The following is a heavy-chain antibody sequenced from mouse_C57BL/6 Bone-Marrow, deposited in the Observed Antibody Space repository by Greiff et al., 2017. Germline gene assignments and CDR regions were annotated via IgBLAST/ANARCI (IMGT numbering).Heavy chain of an antibody. D-gene: IGHD1-1*02. CDR3: ARGGNCGGYYFDY. Sequence: QVQLQQSGAELVKPGASVKMSCKASGYTFTTYPIEWLKQNHGKSLEWIGNFPPYNDDTKYNEKFKGKATLTVDKSSSTVYLELRRLTSDDAAVYCGARGGNCGGYYFDYWGQGTTLTVSS. CDR2: FPPYNDDT. J-gene: IGHJ2*01. V-gene: IGHV1-47*01. CDR1: GYTFTTYP.